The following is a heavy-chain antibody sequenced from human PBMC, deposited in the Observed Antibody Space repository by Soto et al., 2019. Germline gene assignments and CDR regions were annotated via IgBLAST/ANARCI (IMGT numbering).Heavy chain of an antibody. CDR3: AADLAPTVPYSWFEP. Sequence: QIQLVQFGPEVKKPGTPVKVSCKASGFTFSSSGIHWVRQARGQRLEWIGWIVVGSGNTNYAQKFQERVTITRDVSTNTYNMELNSLRSEDKAVYYCAADLAPTVPYSWFEPWGQGTLVTVSS. V-gene: IGHV1-58*02. J-gene: IGHJ5*02. D-gene: IGHD1-1*01. CDR1: GFTFSSSG. CDR2: IVVGSGNT.